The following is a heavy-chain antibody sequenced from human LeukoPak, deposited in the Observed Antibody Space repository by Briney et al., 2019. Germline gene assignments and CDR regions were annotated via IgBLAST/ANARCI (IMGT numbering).Heavy chain of an antibody. Sequence: GGSLSLSCSASGFTFRSYVMHWVRQAPGKGLEYVSTISTNGGSTYYADSVKGRFTISRDNSKNTLYLQMSSLRAEDTAVYYCVKPSWDLRDCTNGICYIEYWGQGTLVTVSS. D-gene: IGHD2-8*01. CDR2: ISTNGGST. CDR1: GFTFRSYV. V-gene: IGHV3-64D*09. J-gene: IGHJ4*02. CDR3: VKPSWDLRDCTNGICYIEY.